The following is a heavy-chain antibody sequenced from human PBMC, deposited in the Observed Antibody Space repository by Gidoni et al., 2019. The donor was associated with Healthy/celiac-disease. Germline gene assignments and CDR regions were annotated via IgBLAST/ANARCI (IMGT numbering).Heavy chain of an antibody. V-gene: IGHV3-33*01. J-gene: IGHJ4*02. CDR3: ARVPHCSSTSCPIDY. Sequence: QVQLVESGGGVVQPGWSLILSCASSGFTFSSNGMHWVRQSPGKGLEWVAVIWYDGSNKYYADSVKGRFTISRDNSKNTLYLQMNSLRAEDTAVYYCARVPHCSSTSCPIDYWGQGTLVTVSS. CDR1: GFTFSSNG. D-gene: IGHD2-2*01. CDR2: IWYDGSNK.